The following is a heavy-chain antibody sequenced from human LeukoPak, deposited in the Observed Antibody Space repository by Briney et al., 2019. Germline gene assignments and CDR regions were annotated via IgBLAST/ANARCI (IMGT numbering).Heavy chain of an antibody. CDR2: ISGSGGST. CDR3: ANTGSDYYDSSGYYWPLDY. V-gene: IGHV3-23*01. J-gene: IGHJ4*02. Sequence: PGGSLRLSCAASGFTFSSYAMSWVRQAPGKGLEWVSAISGSGGSTYYADSVKGRFTISRDNSKNTLYLQMNSLRAEDTAVYYCANTGSDYYDSSGYYWPLDYWGQGTLVTVSS. CDR1: GFTFSSYA. D-gene: IGHD3-22*01.